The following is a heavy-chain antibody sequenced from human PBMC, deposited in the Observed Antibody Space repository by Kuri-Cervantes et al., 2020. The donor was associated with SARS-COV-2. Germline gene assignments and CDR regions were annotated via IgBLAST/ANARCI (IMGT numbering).Heavy chain of an antibody. CDR3: ARGTLVPYYYDALDV. CDR1: GSTFSIFW. J-gene: IGHJ6*02. Sequence: GESLKISCAVSGSTFSIFWMTWVRQAPGKGLEWVANINQDGSEKSYVDSVKGRFTISRDNAKNSLYLQMNSLRAEATAVYYCARGTLVPYYYDALDVWGQGTTVTVSS. CDR2: INQDGSEK. D-gene: IGHD3-3*01. V-gene: IGHV3-7*04.